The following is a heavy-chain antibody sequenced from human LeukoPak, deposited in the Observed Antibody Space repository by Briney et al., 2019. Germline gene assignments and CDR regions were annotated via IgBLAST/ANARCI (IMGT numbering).Heavy chain of an antibody. CDR3: ARLLGTVTTYVY. Sequence: GGSLRLSCAASGFTFSSHWMSWVRQAPGKGLEWVASIRPDGSEEYYMDSVKGRFTISRDNAKNSLYLQMNSLRAEDTAVYYCARLLGTVTTYVYWGQGTLVTVSS. CDR1: GFTFSSHW. J-gene: IGHJ4*02. D-gene: IGHD1-7*01. CDR2: IRPDGSEE. V-gene: IGHV3-7*01.